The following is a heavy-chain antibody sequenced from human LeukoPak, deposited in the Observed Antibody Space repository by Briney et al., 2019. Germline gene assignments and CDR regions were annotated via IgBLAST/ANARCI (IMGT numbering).Heavy chain of an antibody. Sequence: ASVKVSCKASGYTFSDNYIHWVRQVPGQGLEWMGWINPNSAGTKFAQKFQGRVIMTGDTSISTAYMELSRLRSDDTAVYYCAAPDSSVWTSDFDHWGQGTLVTVSS. CDR1: GYTFSDNY. V-gene: IGHV1-2*02. J-gene: IGHJ5*02. CDR2: INPNSAGT. CDR3: AAPDSSVWTSDFDH. D-gene: IGHD6-19*01.